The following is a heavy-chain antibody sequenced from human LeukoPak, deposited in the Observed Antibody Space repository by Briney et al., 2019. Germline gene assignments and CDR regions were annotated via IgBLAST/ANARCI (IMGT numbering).Heavy chain of an antibody. CDR2: ISGGSNYI. J-gene: IGHJ4*02. CDR3: ARDYGRDCSGGSCYHIDY. CDR1: GFTFSDYS. Sequence: PGGSLRLSCAASGFTFSDYSINWVRQAPGKGLEWVSSISGGSNYISYADSVKGRFTISRDNAKNSLYLQMNSLRAEDTAVYYCARDYGRDCSGGSCYHIDYWGQGTLVTVSS. D-gene: IGHD2-15*01. V-gene: IGHV3-21*06.